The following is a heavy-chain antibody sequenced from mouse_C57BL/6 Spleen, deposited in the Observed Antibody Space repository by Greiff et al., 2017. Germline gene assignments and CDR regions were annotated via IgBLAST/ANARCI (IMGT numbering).Heavy chain of an antibody. Sequence: QVQLKQSGPGLVQPSQSLSITCTVSGFSLTSYGVHWVRQSPGKGLEWLGVIWRGGSTDYNAAFMSRLSITKDNSKSQVFFKMNSLQADDTAIYYCATNYYGSSYRVFYAMDYWGQGTSVTVSS. V-gene: IGHV2-5*01. CDR2: IWRGGST. J-gene: IGHJ4*01. CDR1: GFSLTSYG. CDR3: ATNYYGSSYRVFYAMDY. D-gene: IGHD1-1*01.